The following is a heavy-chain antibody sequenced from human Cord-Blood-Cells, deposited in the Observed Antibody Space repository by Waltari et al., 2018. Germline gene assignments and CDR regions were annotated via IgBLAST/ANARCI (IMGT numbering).Heavy chain of an antibody. CDR1: GDSVSSNSAA. V-gene: IGHV6-1*01. J-gene: IGHJ3*02. D-gene: IGHD1-26*01. Sequence: QVQLQQSGPGLVKPSQTLSLTCAISGDSVSSNSAAWNWIRQSPSRGLEWLGRTCYRCKGYNEYAVSVKSRITINPDTSKNQFSLQLNSGTPEDTAVYYCARFSGSYYGDAFDIWGQGTMVTVSS. CDR2: TCYRCKGYN. CDR3: ARFSGSYYGDAFDI.